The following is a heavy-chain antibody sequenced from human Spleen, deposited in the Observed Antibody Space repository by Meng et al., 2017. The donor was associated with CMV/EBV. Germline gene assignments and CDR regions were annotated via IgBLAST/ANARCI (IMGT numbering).Heavy chain of an antibody. D-gene: IGHD5-18*01. CDR2: IYYSGST. V-gene: IGHV4-61*01. J-gene: IGHJ4*02. Sequence: SETLSLTCTVSGGSVSSGSYYWSWIRQPPGKGLEWIGYIYYSGSTNYNPSLKSRVTISVDTSKNQFSLKLSSVTAADTAVYYCARDRTTGYSYGSDYWGQGTLVTVSS. CDR3: ARDRTTGYSYGSDY. CDR1: GGSVSSGSYY.